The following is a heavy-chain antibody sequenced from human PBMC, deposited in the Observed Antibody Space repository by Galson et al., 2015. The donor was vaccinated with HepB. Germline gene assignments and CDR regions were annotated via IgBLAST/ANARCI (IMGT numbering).Heavy chain of an antibody. Sequence: LSLTCAVSGASIRTLDWWSWVRQSPGKRLEWIGQIYHSGDANYNPSFKSRVTMSVDTSKDQFSLKLSSLTAADTAIYYCARDWIRDGASYYFDYWGQGTLVTVSS. J-gene: IGHJ4*02. CDR3: ARDWIRDGASYYFDY. D-gene: IGHD5-24*01. CDR2: IYHSGDA. CDR1: GASIRTLDW. V-gene: IGHV4-4*02.